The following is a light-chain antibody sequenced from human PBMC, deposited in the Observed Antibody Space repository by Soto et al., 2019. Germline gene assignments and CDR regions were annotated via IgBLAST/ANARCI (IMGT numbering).Light chain of an antibody. Sequence: SYELTQPPSVSVSPGQTARITCSGDALPKRYAHWYQQKPGQAPVLVIYKDSERPSGIPERFSGSSSGTTVTLTISGVQAEDEADYYCQSADSSGTYPVVFGGGTKLTVL. V-gene: IGLV3-25*03. CDR2: KDS. CDR3: QSADSSGTYPVV. J-gene: IGLJ2*01. CDR1: ALPKRY.